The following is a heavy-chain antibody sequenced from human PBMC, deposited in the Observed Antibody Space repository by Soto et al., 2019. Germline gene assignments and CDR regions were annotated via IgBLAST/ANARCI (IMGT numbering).Heavy chain of an antibody. D-gene: IGHD3-3*01. V-gene: IGHV4-34*12. CDR1: GGSFSGYY. J-gene: IGHJ4*02. CDR3: ARKIWSGYYSFDY. CDR2: IFQSGST. Sequence: QVELQQWGAGLLKPSETLSLTCAVYGGSFSGYYWSWIRQPPGKGLEWIGEIFQSGSTNYNPSLKTRVTISLATSKNQLSLKLSSVTAAATAVYFCARKIWSGYYSFDYWGQGTLVTVSS.